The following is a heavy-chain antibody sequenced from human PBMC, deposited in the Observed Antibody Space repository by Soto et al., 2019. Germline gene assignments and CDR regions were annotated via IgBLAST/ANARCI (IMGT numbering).Heavy chain of an antibody. J-gene: IGHJ3*02. CDR2: ISWNSGSI. CDR3: ARSYDYIWGSYRPDAFDI. V-gene: IGHV3-9*01. D-gene: IGHD3-16*02. Sequence: DVQLVESGGGLVQPGRSLRLSCAASGFTFDDYAMHWVRQAPGKGLEWVSGISWNSGSIGYADSVKGRFTISRDNAKNSLYLQMNSLRAEDTALYYCARSYDYIWGSYRPDAFDIWGQGTMVTVSS. CDR1: GFTFDDYA.